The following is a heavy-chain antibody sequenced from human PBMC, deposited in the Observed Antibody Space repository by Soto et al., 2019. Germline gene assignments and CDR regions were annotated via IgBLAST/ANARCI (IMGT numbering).Heavy chain of an antibody. CDR1: GGSISSRDSY. D-gene: IGHD3-16*01. Sequence: QVQVQESGPGLVRPSETLSLTCTVSGGSISSRDSYWGWIRQPPGKGLEWIGSFHYSGSTYYNPSLKSRVTMTVDTAKNQLSLRPTPAPAADTAVYYCARGFGRYHFDYWGQGTLVTVSS. J-gene: IGHJ4*02. CDR2: FHYSGST. V-gene: IGHV4-39*01. CDR3: ARGFGRYHFDY.